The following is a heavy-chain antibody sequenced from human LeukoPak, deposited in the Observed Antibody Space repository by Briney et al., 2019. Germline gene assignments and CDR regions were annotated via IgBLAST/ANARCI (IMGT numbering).Heavy chain of an antibody. Sequence: SETLSLTCTVSGGSISSYYWNWIRQPPGKGLEWIGYIYYSGSTNYNPSLKSRVTISVDTSKNQFSLKLSSVTAADTAVYYCARDRANDSSGYSGFDYWGQGTLVTVSS. V-gene: IGHV4-59*01. J-gene: IGHJ4*02. CDR1: GGSISSYY. D-gene: IGHD3-22*01. CDR2: IYYSGST. CDR3: ARDRANDSSGYSGFDY.